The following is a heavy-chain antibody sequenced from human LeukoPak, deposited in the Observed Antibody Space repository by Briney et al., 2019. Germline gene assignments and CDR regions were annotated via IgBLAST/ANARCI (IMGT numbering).Heavy chain of an antibody. D-gene: IGHD4-17*01. CDR2: IYHSGNT. CDR1: GGSISSYY. J-gene: IGHJ1*01. V-gene: IGHV4-59*01. Sequence: SETLSLTCTVSGGSISSYYWSWIRQPPGKGLEWIGYIYHSGNTNYNPSLKSRVTISVDRSKNQFSLKLSPVTAADTAVYYCARDGGSYSDIAEYFQHWGQGTLVTVSS. CDR3: ARDGGSYSDIAEYFQH.